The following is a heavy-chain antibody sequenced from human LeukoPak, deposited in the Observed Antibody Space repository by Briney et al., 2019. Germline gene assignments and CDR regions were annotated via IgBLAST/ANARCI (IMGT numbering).Heavy chain of an antibody. J-gene: IGHJ4*02. V-gene: IGHV3-11*01. Sequence: PGGSLRLSCAASGFTFSDYYMSWIRQPPGKGLEWVSYISRSGTTIYYADSVRGRFTVPRDNAKNSLYLQMDSLSAEDRAVYYCESLRGFNRWGQGTLVTVSS. CDR1: GFTFSDYY. CDR2: ISRSGTTI. D-gene: IGHD3-10*01. CDR3: ESLRGFNR.